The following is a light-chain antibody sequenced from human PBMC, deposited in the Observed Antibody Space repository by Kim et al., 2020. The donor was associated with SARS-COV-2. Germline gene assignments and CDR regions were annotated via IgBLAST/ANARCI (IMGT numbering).Light chain of an antibody. CDR1: QTIYHF. CDR2: GAS. J-gene: IGKJ2*03. Sequence: LSASVGDRVTITCRASQTIYHFVNWYQQKPGKTPKILIYGASTLQSGVPSRFSGSGSGTNFTLTINSVQPEDFASYYCQNSYSIPRFGQGTKLEI. CDR3: QNSYSIPR. V-gene: IGKV1-39*01.